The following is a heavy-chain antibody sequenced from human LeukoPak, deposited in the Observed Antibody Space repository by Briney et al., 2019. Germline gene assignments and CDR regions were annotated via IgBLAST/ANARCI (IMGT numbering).Heavy chain of an antibody. V-gene: IGHV1-18*01. D-gene: IGHD6-13*01. CDR1: VYTFINYG. CDR3: ARDGFSSSWPYYFDF. J-gene: IGHJ4*02. Sequence: ASVTVSFKASVYTFINYGITWVRQAPGQGLEGMGWISSYNGNTNYAQKFQGRVTMTTDTSTSTAYMELKSLRSDDTAVYHCARDGFSSSWPYYFDFWGQGSLVTVSS. CDR2: ISSYNGNT.